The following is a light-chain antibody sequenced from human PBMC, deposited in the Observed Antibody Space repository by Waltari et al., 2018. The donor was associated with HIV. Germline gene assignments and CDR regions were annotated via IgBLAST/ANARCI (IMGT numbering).Light chain of an antibody. J-gene: IGLJ3*02. CDR2: RNT. CDR1: TNNVSYQE. Sequence: QAGLTQPPSVSKASRQTATRTCPGSTNNVSYQEAAWLQQHQGQPPKLLSYRNTNPPSGISERFSASRSGNTASLTITGLQPEDEADYYCSAWDSSLSAWVFGGGTKLTVL. CDR3: SAWDSSLSAWV. V-gene: IGLV10-54*01.